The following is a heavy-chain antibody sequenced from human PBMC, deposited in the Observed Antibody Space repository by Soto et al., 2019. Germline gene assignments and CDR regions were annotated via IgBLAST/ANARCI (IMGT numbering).Heavy chain of an antibody. D-gene: IGHD6-13*01. Sequence: EVHLLESGGVLVQPGASLRLSCETSGFTFSNCVMTWLRQPPGKRLEWVSVITTNGHTVYADSVKGRFTISRDNSKNTVYLQMNSLRAEDTAVYYCAKGLLNGRWYAADWGQGTLVTVSS. J-gene: IGHJ4*02. V-gene: IGHV3-23*01. CDR3: AKGLLNGRWYAAD. CDR2: ITTNGHT. CDR1: GFTFSNCV.